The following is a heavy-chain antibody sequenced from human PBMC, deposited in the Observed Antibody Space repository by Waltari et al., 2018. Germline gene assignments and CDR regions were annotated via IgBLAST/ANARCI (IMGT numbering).Heavy chain of an antibody. CDR3: AKMRRNLPRDIIDN. Sequence: EVQLLESGGGLVQRGGSLRLSCAVSGFTFSNFALRWVRPPPGKGLEGVAGTSASSGRKYYADSVQGRFTISRDNSKKRVYLQMNSLRAEDTATYYCAKMRRNLPRDIIDNWGQGTQVIIAS. CDR1: GFTFSNFA. CDR2: TSASSGRK. J-gene: IGHJ4*02. V-gene: IGHV3-23*01.